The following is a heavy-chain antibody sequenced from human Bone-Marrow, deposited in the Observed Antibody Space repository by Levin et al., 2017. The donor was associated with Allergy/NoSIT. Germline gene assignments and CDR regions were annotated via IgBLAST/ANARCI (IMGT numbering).Heavy chain of an antibody. V-gene: IGHV3-9*01. CDR1: GFSFDDYA. J-gene: IGHJ6*02. D-gene: IGHD3-16*01. Sequence: QPGGSLRLSCVASGFSFDDYAMHWVRQGPGKGLEWVSRISWNSGTFAYADSVKGRFTISRDNAKNSLYLQMNSLRREDTALYFCARDIGPGGGASMDVWGQGTTVTVS. CDR3: ARDIGPGGGASMDV. CDR2: ISWNSGTF.